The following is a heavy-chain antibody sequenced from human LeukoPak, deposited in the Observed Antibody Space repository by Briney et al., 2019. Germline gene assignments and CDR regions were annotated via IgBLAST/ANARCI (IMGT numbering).Heavy chain of an antibody. CDR2: ISSSSSTI. Sequence: GGSLRLSCAASGFTFSSYSMNWVRQAPGKGLEWVSYISSSSSTIYYADSVKGRFTISRDNSKNMLYLQMNSLRADDTAVYYCTRDSTTFRFGYWGQGTLVTVSS. CDR1: GFTFSSYS. V-gene: IGHV3-48*01. CDR3: TRDSTTFRFGY. J-gene: IGHJ4*02. D-gene: IGHD3-3*01.